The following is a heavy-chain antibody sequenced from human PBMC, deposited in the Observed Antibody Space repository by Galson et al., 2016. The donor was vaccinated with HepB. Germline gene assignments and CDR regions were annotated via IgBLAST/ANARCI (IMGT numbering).Heavy chain of an antibody. CDR3: AKDSYRLVITSLVDV. Sequence: SLRLSCAASGFTFSDYSMLWLRQAPGKGLEWVSYISSNGSTIYYADSVKGRFTISRDNSKNTLYLQMNSLRAEDRAVYYCAKDSYRLVITSLVDVWGQGTTVTVSS. CDR1: GFTFSDYS. V-gene: IGHV3-11*04. CDR2: ISSNGSTI. D-gene: IGHD3-9*01. J-gene: IGHJ6*02.